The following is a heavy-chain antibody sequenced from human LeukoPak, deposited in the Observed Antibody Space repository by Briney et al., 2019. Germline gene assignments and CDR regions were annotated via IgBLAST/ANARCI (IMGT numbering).Heavy chain of an antibody. V-gene: IGHV3-23*01. J-gene: IGHJ4*02. CDR1: GFTFSSYA. D-gene: IGHD4-11*01. CDR3: AKDLYSNYGPADY. Sequence: GGSLRLSCAASGFTFSSYAMSWVRQAPGKGLEWVSTIDGGGVNTHYADSVGGRFTISRDNSKNTLFLQMNSLRDEDTAVYYCAKDLYSNYGPADYWGQGNLVTVSS. CDR2: IDGGGVNT.